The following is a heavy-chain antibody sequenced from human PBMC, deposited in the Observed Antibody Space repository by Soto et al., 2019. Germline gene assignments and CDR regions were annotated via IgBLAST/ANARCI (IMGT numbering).Heavy chain of an antibody. Sequence: EVQLVESGGGLVKPGGSLRLSCAASGFTFSTYSMNWVRQAPGKGLEWVSSISSSNSYIYYADSVKGRFTISRDNAKNSLYLQMSSLRAEDMAIYYCARGRDGSDGSCHSVAWYYYYVDAWGKGTTVTVSS. CDR1: GFTFSTYS. V-gene: IGHV3-21*01. CDR2: ISSSNSYI. J-gene: IGHJ6*03. CDR3: ARGRDGSDGSCHSVAWYYYYVDA. D-gene: IGHD2-15*01.